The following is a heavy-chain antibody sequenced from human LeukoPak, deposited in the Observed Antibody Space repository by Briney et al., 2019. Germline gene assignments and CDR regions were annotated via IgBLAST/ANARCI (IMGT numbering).Heavy chain of an antibody. CDR3: ARGRQGYSYGFDY. V-gene: IGHV4-4*09. Sequence: SETLSLTCTVSGGSISSYYWSWIRQPPGKGLEWIGYIYTSGSTNYNPSLKSRVTVSVDTSKNQFSLKLSSVTAADTAVYYCARGRQGYSYGFDYWGQGTLVTVSS. J-gene: IGHJ4*02. CDR2: IYTSGST. CDR1: GGSISSYY. D-gene: IGHD5-18*01.